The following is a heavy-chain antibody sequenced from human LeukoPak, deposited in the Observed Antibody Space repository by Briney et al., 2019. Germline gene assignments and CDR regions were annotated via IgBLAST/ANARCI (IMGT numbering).Heavy chain of an antibody. D-gene: IGHD3-10*02. J-gene: IGHJ6*02. V-gene: IGHV4-59*01. Sequence: SETLSLTCTVSGDSISTYYWSWIRQPPGQGLEWIGYSGSTNYNPSLKRRVTISVDTSKNQFSLKLSSVTAADTAVYYCASTSVVPGHGMDVRGQGTTVTVSS. CDR2: YSGST. CDR1: GDSISTYY. CDR3: ASTSVVPGHGMDV.